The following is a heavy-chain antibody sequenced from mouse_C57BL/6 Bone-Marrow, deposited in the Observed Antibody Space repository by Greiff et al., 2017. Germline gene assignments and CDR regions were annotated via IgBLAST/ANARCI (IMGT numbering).Heavy chain of an antibody. V-gene: IGHV1-69*01. Sequence: QVQLQQPGAELVMPGASVTLSCKASGYTFTSYGMHWVKQTPGQGLEWIGDIDPSASSTDYNQKFKGKAILTVDKSSSTAYMQLSSLTSEDSAVYYCAREGRYVFDYWGQGTTLTVAS. CDR1: GYTFTSYG. CDR2: IDPSASST. CDR3: AREGRYVFDY. J-gene: IGHJ2*01. D-gene: IGHD1-1*01.